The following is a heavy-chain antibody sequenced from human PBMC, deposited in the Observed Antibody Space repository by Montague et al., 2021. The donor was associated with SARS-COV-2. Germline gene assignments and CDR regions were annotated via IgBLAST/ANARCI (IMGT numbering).Heavy chain of an antibody. J-gene: IGHJ4*02. CDR3: ARGDHPTTASWYFFDS. CDR1: GGSINYYY. Sequence: SETLSLTCTVSGGSINYYYWHWLRQSAGKGLEWIGRIYSSGNTNSYPSPQSRVIMSVDSSQNQFSLKLNSVTAADTAVYYCARGDHPTTASWYFFDSWGQGAMVTV. V-gene: IGHV4-4*07. D-gene: IGHD6-13*01. CDR2: IYSSGNT.